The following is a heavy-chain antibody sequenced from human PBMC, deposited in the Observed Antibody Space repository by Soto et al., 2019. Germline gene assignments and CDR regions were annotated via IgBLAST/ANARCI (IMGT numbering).Heavy chain of an antibody. V-gene: IGHV1-69*01. Sequence: QVPLVQSGAEVKKPGSSVTVSCKASGGTFSSYAIHWVRQAPGQGLEWMGGIIPMYGPAKYAQRFQGRVTITADDSTTTVYMELTSLTSPDTAVYYCARVTSMVRGVIDNWFDPWGHGTLVTVSS. J-gene: IGHJ5*02. D-gene: IGHD3-10*01. CDR2: IIPMYGPA. CDR1: GGTFSSYA. CDR3: ARVTSMVRGVIDNWFDP.